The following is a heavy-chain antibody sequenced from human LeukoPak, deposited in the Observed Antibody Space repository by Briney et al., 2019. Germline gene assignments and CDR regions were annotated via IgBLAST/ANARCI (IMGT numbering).Heavy chain of an antibody. D-gene: IGHD2-8*01. CDR3: AKVVSRYGTYNWFDP. J-gene: IGHJ5*02. V-gene: IGHV3-23*01. Sequence: PGGSLRLSCAASGFTFSSYAMSWVRQAPGKGLEWVSAISGSGGSTYYADSVKGRFTISRDNSKNTLYLQMNSLRAEDTAVYYCAKVVSRYGTYNWFDPWGQGTLVTVSS. CDR2: ISGSGGST. CDR1: GFTFSSYA.